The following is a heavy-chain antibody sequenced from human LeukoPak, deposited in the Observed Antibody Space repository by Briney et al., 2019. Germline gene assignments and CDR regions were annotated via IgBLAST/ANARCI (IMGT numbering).Heavy chain of an antibody. J-gene: IGHJ6*02. D-gene: IGHD4-17*01. CDR3: ARGPPGDYYYGMDV. V-gene: IGHV4-59*01. CDR1: DGSISSYY. Sequence: SETLSLTCTVSDGSISSYYWSWIRQPPGKGLEWIGYIYYSRSTNYNPSLKSRVTISVDTSKNQFSLKLSSVTAADTAVYYCARGPPGDYYYGMDVWGQGTTVTVSS. CDR2: IYYSRST.